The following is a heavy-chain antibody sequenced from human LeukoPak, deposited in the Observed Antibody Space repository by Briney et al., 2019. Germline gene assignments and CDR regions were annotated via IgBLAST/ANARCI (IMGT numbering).Heavy chain of an antibody. Sequence: SETLSFTCTVSGGSISSYYWSWIRQPPGKGLEWIGYIYYSGSTNYNPSLKSRVTISVDTSKNQFSLKLSSVTAADTAVYYCARAVLWFGELSWFDPWGQGTLVTVSS. CDR1: GGSISSYY. CDR3: ARAVLWFGELSWFDP. D-gene: IGHD3-10*01. J-gene: IGHJ5*02. V-gene: IGHV4-59*01. CDR2: IYYSGST.